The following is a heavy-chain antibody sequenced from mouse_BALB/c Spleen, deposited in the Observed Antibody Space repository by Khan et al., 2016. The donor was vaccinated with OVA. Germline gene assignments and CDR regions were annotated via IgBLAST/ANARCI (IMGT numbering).Heavy chain of an antibody. CDR3: ARGGSSGPSWFAY. CDR1: GYSITSGYF. V-gene: IGHV3-6*02. CDR2: IRYDGNS. D-gene: IGHD3-1*01. J-gene: IGHJ3*01. Sequence: VQLKESGPGLVKPSQSLSLTCSVTGYSITSGYFWNWIRQFPGNKLEWMGYIRYDGNSNYNPSLKNRISITRDTSKNQFFLKLNSVTPEDTATYCCARGGSSGPSWFAYGGQGTLVTVSA.